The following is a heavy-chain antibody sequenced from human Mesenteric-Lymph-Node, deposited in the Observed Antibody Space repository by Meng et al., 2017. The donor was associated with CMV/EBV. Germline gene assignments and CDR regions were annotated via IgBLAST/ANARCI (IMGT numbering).Heavy chain of an antibody. Sequence: GSFSGYFWSWIRQTPGKGLEGIGEVDHGGSTNYSPSLKSRVTISVDTSKNQISLKMTSLTAADTAQYYCARGQRGDFWSDYSGRFDFWSQGILVTVSS. CDR2: VDHGGST. CDR1: GSFSGYF. CDR3: ARGQRGDFWSDYSGRFDF. V-gene: IGHV4-34*13. D-gene: IGHD3-3*01. J-gene: IGHJ4*02.